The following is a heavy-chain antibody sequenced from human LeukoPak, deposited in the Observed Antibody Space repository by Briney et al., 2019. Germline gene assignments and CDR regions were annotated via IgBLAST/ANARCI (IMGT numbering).Heavy chain of an antibody. J-gene: IGHJ4*02. CDR1: GGSFSGYY. D-gene: IGHD1-26*01. CDR2: INHSGST. Sequence: SETLSLTCAVYGGSFSGYYWSWIRQPPGKGLEWIGEINHSGSTNYNPSLKSRVTISVDTSKNQFSLKLSSVTAADTAVYYCAREGGYSGSYYVYYWGQGTLVTVSS. V-gene: IGHV4-34*01. CDR3: AREGGYSGSYYVYY.